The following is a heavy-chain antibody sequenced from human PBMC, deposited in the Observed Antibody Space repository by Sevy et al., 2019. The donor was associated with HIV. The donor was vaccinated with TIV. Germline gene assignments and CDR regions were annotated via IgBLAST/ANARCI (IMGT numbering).Heavy chain of an antibody. CDR2: INHSGST. CDR3: ARRDYYDSSGYHGGDFDY. CDR1: GGSFSGYY. Sequence: LSLTCAVYGGSFSGYYWSWIRQPPGKGLEWIGEINHSGSTNYNPSLKSRVTISVDTSKNQFSLKLSSVTAADTAVYYCARRDYYDSSGYHGGDFDYWGQGTLVTVSS. V-gene: IGHV4-34*01. J-gene: IGHJ4*02. D-gene: IGHD3-22*01.